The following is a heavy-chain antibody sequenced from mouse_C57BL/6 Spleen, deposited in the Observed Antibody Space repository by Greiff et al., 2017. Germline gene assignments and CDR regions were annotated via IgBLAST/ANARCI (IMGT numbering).Heavy chain of an antibody. CDR1: GFSLTSYG. CDR3: ASFYYGNYAAMDY. J-gene: IGHJ4*01. CDR2: IWSGGST. Sequence: QVQLKESGPGLVQPSQSLSITCTVSGFSLTSYGVHWVRQSPGKGLEWLGVIWSGGSTDYNADFISRLSISKDNSKSQVFFKMNSRQADDTAIYYCASFYYGNYAAMDYWGQGTSVTVSS. D-gene: IGHD2-1*01. V-gene: IGHV2-2*01.